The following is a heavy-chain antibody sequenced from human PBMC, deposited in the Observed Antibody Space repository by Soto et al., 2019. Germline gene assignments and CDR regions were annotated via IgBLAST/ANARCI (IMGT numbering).Heavy chain of an antibody. CDR1: GYTFSNYY. CDR2: VNPSGGGT. J-gene: IGHJ4*02. D-gene: IGHD2-2*01. CDR3: ARSQEVVVVPAAPIDY. Sequence: QVQLVQSWAEVKKPGASVKVSCKTSGYTFSNYYINWVRQAPGQGLEWMGRVNPSGGGTTYAQKFQGRVTMTRVTSTSTVYMDLSSLRSEDTAVYYCARSQEVVVVPAAPIDYWGQGTLVTVSS. V-gene: IGHV1-46*01.